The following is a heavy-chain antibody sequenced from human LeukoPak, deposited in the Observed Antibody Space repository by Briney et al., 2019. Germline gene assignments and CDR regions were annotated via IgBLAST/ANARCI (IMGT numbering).Heavy chain of an antibody. CDR1: GGTFSSYT. CDR3: ARSRGGSTSPQRFDP. Sequence: SVKVSCKASGGTFSSYTISWVRQAPGQGLEWMGRIIPILGIANYAQKFQGRFTITADKSTSTAYMELSSLRSEDTAVYYCARSRGGSTSPQRFDPWGQGTLVTVSS. D-gene: IGHD2-2*01. V-gene: IGHV1-69*02. CDR2: IIPILGIA. J-gene: IGHJ5*02.